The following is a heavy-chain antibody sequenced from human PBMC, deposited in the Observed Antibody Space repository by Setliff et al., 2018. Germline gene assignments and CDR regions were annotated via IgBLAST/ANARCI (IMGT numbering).Heavy chain of an antibody. V-gene: IGHV3-33*01. D-gene: IGHD3-22*01. Sequence: GESLKISCAASGFTFSYYGIHWVRQAPGKGLEWVAVIWYDGRNKYYADSVYGRFTVSRDNANHSLYLQMNSLRAEDTAVYYCARLALTGYDSSGYYYALDYYYYMDVWGKGTTVTVSS. CDR3: ARLALTGYDSSGYYYALDYYYYMDV. CDR1: GFTFSYYG. J-gene: IGHJ6*03. CDR2: IWYDGRNK.